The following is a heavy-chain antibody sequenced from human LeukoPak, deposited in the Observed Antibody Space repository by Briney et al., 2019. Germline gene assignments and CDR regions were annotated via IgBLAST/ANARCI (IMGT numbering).Heavy chain of an antibody. J-gene: IGHJ4*02. CDR1: GGSISSYY. V-gene: IGHV4-4*07. D-gene: IGHD6-13*01. CDR3: ARDSSSWSGDY. Sequence: SETLSLTCTVSGGSISSYYWSWIRQPAGKGLEWIGRIYTSGSTNYNPSLKSRVTISLDTSKNQFSLKLSSVTAADTAMYYCARDSSSWSGDYWGQGTLVTVSS. CDR2: IYTSGST.